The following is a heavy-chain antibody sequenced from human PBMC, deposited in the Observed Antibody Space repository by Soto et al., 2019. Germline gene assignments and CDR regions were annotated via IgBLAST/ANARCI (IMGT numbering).Heavy chain of an antibody. J-gene: IGHJ3*02. CDR1: GFTFSGYW. V-gene: IGHV3-7*05. CDR2: IKQDESKR. CDR3: ARDSSPSYSSRWYDAFDI. Sequence: EVQLGESGGGLVQPGGSRRLSCAASGFTFSGYWLTWFRQAQGKGLEWVANIKQDESKRYYVDSVEGRFTISRDNAKNSLFLQMNSLRAEDTAVYYCARDSSPSYSSRWYDAFDIWGQGTMVTVSS. D-gene: IGHD6-13*01.